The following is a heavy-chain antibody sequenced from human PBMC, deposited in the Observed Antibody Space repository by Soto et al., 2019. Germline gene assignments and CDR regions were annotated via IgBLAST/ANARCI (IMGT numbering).Heavy chain of an antibody. V-gene: IGHV1-18*01. J-gene: IGHJ4*02. CDR2: ISAYNGNT. CDR3: ARDGAVAGRPINPDY. Sequence: QVQLVQSGAEVKKPGASVKVSCKASGYTFTSYGISLVRQAPGQGLEWMGWISAYNGNTNYAQKLQGRVTMTTDPSTSTAYMELRSLRSDDTAVYYCARDGAVAGRPINPDYWGQGTLVTVSS. D-gene: IGHD6-19*01. CDR1: GYTFTSYG.